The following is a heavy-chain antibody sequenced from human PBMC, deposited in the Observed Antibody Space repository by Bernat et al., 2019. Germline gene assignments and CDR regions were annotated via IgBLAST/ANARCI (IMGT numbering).Heavy chain of an antibody. J-gene: IGHJ4*02. V-gene: IGHV4-39*01. Sequence: QLQLQESGPGLVKPSETLSLTCTVSGGSISSSSYYWGWIRQPPGKGLEWIGSIYYSGSTYYNPSLKSRVTISVDTSKNQFSLKLSSVTAADTAVYYCARHEGSYYESSGAFDYWGQGTLVTVSS. D-gene: IGHD3-22*01. CDR3: ARHEGSYYESSGAFDY. CDR2: IYYSGST. CDR1: GGSISSSSYY.